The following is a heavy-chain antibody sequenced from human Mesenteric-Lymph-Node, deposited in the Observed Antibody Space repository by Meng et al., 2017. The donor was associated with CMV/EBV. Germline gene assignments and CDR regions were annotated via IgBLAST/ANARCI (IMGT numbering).Heavy chain of an antibody. D-gene: IGHD3-10*01. J-gene: IGHJ4*02. Sequence: ASVKVSCKASGYPFNTYGISWVRQAPGQGLEWMGWMNPYTGNTGYAQKFQGRVTMTRNTSISTAYMELSSLKSEDTAVYYCARRGGAGSGPKEPDYWGQGALVTVSS. CDR3: ARRGGAGSGPKEPDY. CDR2: MNPYTGNT. V-gene: IGHV1-8*02. CDR1: GYPFNTYG.